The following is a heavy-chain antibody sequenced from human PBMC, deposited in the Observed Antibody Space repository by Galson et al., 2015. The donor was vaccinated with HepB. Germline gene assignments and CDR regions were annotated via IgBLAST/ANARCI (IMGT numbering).Heavy chain of an antibody. CDR2: IYTGGSA. J-gene: IGHJ4*02. D-gene: IGHD3-10*01. CDR3: ARGEYYYGSGSSPTPLDY. CDR1: GFTVSTNY. Sequence: SLRLSCAVSGFTVSTNYMIWVRQAPGKGLEWVSIIYTGGSADYADSVKDRFTISRDNSKNILYLQMNSLRAEDTAVYYCARGEYYYGSGSSPTPLDYWGQGILVIVSS. V-gene: IGHV3-53*01.